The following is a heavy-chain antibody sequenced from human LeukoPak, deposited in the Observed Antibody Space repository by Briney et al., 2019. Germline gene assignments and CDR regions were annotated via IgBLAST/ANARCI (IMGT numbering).Heavy chain of an antibody. J-gene: IGHJ4*02. CDR3: AIDPNRGTHS. V-gene: IGHV3-23*01. CDR1: GFTFSTYT. D-gene: IGHD7-27*01. Sequence: GGSLRLSCAASGFTFSTYTMYWVRHPPGKRLEWVSIIGNNGGGIHYADSVKGRFTISRDNFKNALYLQMNSLRVEDTAVYYCAIDPNRGTHSWGQGVLVTVSS. CDR2: IGNNGGGI.